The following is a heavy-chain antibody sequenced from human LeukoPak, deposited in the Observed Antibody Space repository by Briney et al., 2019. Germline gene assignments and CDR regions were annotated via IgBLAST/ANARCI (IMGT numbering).Heavy chain of an antibody. CDR1: GGSVSSSSYY. CDR2: IYYSGST. Sequence: SETLSLTCTVSGGSVSSSSYYWGWIRQPPGKSLEWIGSIYYSGSTYYNPSLKSRVTISVDTSKNQFSLKLSSVTAADTAVYYCARKTRRGVDYWGQGTLVTVSS. V-gene: IGHV4-39*01. CDR3: ARKTRRGVDY. J-gene: IGHJ4*02. D-gene: IGHD3-10*01.